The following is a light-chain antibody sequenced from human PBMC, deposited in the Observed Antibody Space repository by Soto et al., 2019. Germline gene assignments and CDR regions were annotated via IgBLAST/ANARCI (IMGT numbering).Light chain of an antibody. CDR1: QGFSTW. CDR3: QQANSFPRT. V-gene: IGKV1-12*01. J-gene: IGKJ4*01. Sequence: DIQMTQSPSSVSASVGDRVTITCRASQGFSTWLAWYRRKPGRAPELLIYSASSLHSGVPSRFSGSGSVTEFTLTISSLQPEDFATYYCQQANSFPRTFGGGTEVEIK. CDR2: SAS.